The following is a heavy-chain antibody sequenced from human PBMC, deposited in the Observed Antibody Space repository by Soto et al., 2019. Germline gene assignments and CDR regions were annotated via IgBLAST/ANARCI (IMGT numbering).Heavy chain of an antibody. CDR2: ITSDTNTI. CDR1: GFPFSIYS. D-gene: IGHD6-19*01. CDR3: ERSVEGHFDY. Sequence: EVQLVESGGGLVQPGGSLRLTCAASGFPFSIYSMNWVRQAPGKGLEWSSYITSDTNTIKYADSVKGRFTISRDNAKNLVYLQMNSLRDEDTAVYFCERSVEGHFDYLGQGTVVTVSS. J-gene: IGHJ4*02. V-gene: IGHV3-48*02.